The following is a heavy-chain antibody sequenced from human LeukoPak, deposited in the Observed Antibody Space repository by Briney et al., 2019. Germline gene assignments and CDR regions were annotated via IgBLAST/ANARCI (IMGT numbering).Heavy chain of an antibody. D-gene: IGHD1-26*01. V-gene: IGHV3-30*03. CDR2: ISYDGSNK. Sequence: GGSLRLSCAASGFTFSSYGIHWVRQAPGKGLEWVAIISYDGSNKYYADSVKGRFTISRDNSKNTLYLQMNTLRAEDTAVYYCATDRSPDYWGQGTLVTVSS. J-gene: IGHJ4*02. CDR3: ATDRSPDY. CDR1: GFTFSSYG.